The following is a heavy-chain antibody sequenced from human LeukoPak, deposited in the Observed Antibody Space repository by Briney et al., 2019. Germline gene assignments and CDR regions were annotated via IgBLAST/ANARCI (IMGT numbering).Heavy chain of an antibody. CDR1: GFSFSYFW. Sequence: GGSLRLSCAASGFSFSYFWMHWVRQAPGKGLVRVSRINRDGSGTSYADSVKGRFTISRDNAKNTLSLQMNSLRAEDTAVYYCTRELEYRGSPDDAFDIWGQGTMVTVSS. D-gene: IGHD1-26*01. CDR3: TRELEYRGSPDDAFDI. J-gene: IGHJ3*02. CDR2: INRDGSGT. V-gene: IGHV3-74*01.